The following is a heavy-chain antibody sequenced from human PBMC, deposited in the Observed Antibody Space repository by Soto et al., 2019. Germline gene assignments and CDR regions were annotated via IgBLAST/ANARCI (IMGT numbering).Heavy chain of an antibody. J-gene: IGHJ5*02. Sequence: LSLTCTVSGGSISSSSYYWGWIRQPPGKGLEWIGSIYYSGSTYYNPSLKSRVTISVDTSKNQFSLKLSSVTAADTAVYYCASSCSGGSCYSLGQDWFDPWGQGTLVTVSS. CDR2: IYYSGST. CDR3: ASSCSGGSCYSLGQDWFDP. V-gene: IGHV4-39*01. D-gene: IGHD2-15*01. CDR1: GGSISSSSYY.